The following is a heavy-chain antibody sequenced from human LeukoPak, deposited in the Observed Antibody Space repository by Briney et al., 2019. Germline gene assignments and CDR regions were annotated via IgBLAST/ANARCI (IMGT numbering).Heavy chain of an antibody. V-gene: IGHV3-11*06. D-gene: IGHD3-9*01. CDR1: GFTFSDYY. CDR3: ARAYYDILTGEIDYGMDV. Sequence: PGRSLRLSCAASGFTFSDYYMSWIRLAPGKGLEWVSYISSSSYTNYADSVKGRFTISRDNAKNSLYLQMNSLRAEDTAVYYCARAYYDILTGEIDYGMDVWGKGTTVTVSS. CDR2: ISSSSYT. J-gene: IGHJ6*04.